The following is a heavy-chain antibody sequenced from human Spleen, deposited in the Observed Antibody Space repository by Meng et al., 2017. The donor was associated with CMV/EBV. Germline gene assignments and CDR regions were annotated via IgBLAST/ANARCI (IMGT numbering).Heavy chain of an antibody. V-gene: IGHV3-9*01. CDR1: GFTFDDYA. CDR2: ISWNSDSI. Sequence: RLSCAVSGFTFDDYAMHWVRQAPGRGLEWVSGISWNSDSILYADSVKGRFTISRDNAKNSLYLQMNSLRTEDTALYYCAKGQWELPRYDAFDIWGQGTMVTVSS. J-gene: IGHJ3*02. D-gene: IGHD1-26*01. CDR3: AKGQWELPRYDAFDI.